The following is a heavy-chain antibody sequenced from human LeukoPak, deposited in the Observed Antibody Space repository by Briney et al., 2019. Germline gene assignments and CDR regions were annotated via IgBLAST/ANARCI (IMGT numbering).Heavy chain of an antibody. CDR3: ARENTLIRGTRNPFDY. V-gene: IGHV6-1*01. CDR1: GDSVSSNDAA. Sequence: SQTLSLTCAISGDSVSSNDAAWSWIRQSPSRGLEWLGRTFYRSKWFNDYAVSVKSRMTINPDTSKNQFSLQLNSVTPEDTAVYYCARENTLIRGTRNPFDYWGQGSLVTVSS. J-gene: IGHJ4*02. D-gene: IGHD3-10*01. CDR2: TFYRSKWFN.